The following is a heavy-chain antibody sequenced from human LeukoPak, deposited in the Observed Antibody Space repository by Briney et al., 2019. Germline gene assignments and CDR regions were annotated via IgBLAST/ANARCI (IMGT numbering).Heavy chain of an antibody. J-gene: IGHJ4*02. V-gene: IGHV3-23*01. CDR1: GFTFSSYA. D-gene: IGHD2-15*01. CDR2: VSGSTGST. Sequence: GGSLRLSCAASGFTFSSYAISWVRQAPEKGLEWVSGVSGSTGSTYYVDSVKGRFTISRDNSKNTLYLQMNSLRAEDTAVYYCAKQKGVSWYSEEDYWGQGTLVTVSS. CDR3: AKQKGVSWYSEEDY.